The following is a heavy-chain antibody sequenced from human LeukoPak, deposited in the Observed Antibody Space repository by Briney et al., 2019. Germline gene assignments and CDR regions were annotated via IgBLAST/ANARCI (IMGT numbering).Heavy chain of an antibody. J-gene: IGHJ4*02. CDR1: GYTFTGYY. CDR2: ISPNSDDT. V-gene: IGHV1-2*02. Sequence: ASVKISCKASGYTFTGYYLHWVRQTPGQGLEWMGWISPNSDDTNYAQKFRGRVNMTRDTSISTAYMELSRLRSDDTAIYYCARGGFDYWGQGTLVTVSS. CDR3: ARGGFDY.